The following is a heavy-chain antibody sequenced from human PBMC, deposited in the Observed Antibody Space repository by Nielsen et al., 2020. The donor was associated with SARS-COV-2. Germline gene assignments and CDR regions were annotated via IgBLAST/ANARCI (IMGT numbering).Heavy chain of an antibody. Sequence: LSLTCAASGFTFSSYDMHWARQATGKGLEWVSAIGTAGDTYYPGSVKGRFTISRENAKNSLYLQMNSLRAGDTAVYYCARSSGYYGMDVWGQGTTVTVSS. CDR2: IGTAGDT. V-gene: IGHV3-13*01. CDR3: ARSSGYYGMDV. CDR1: GFTFSSYD. D-gene: IGHD6-19*01. J-gene: IGHJ6*02.